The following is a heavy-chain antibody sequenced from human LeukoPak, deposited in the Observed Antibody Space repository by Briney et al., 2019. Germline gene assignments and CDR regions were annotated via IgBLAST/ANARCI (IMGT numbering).Heavy chain of an antibody. CDR1: GGSISNYY. V-gene: IGHV4-59*01. J-gene: IGHJ5*02. CDR3: ARDPRGGTSRDNWFDH. Sequence: SETLSLTCSVSGGSISNYYWSWIRQPPGKGLEWIGYIYYTGSTNYNPSLKSRVTISVDTSKNQFSLKVSSVTAADTAVYYCARDPRGGTSRDNWFDHWGQGTLVTVSS. D-gene: IGHD1-1*01. CDR2: IYYTGST.